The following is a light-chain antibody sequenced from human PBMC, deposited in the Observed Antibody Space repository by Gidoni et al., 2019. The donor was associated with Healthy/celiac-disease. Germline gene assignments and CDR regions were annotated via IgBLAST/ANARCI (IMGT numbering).Light chain of an antibody. J-gene: IGLJ3*02. V-gene: IGLV1-51*01. CDR2: DNN. CDR3: GTWDSSLSAGRV. CDR1: SSNIGNNY. Sequence: QSVLTQPPSVSAAPGQKVTISCSGSSSNIGNNYVSWYQQLPGTAPKLLIYDNNKRPSGIPDRFSGSKSGTSATLSITGLQTGDEADYYCGTWDSSLSAGRVFGGGTKLTVL.